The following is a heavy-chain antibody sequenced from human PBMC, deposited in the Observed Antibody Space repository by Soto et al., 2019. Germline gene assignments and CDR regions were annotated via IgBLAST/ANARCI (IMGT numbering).Heavy chain of an antibody. CDR3: AKDNGNYGSGSFSH. CDR1: GFTFGSYA. CDR2: IGGTGDSS. V-gene: IGHV3-23*01. D-gene: IGHD3-10*01. Sequence: GGSLRLSCAASGFTFGSYAMSWVRQAPGKGLEWVSLIGGTGDSSEYANSVKGRFTISRDYSKTTVFLQMNSLRAEDTAVYFCAKDNGNYGSGSFSHWGQGTLVTVSS. J-gene: IGHJ4*02.